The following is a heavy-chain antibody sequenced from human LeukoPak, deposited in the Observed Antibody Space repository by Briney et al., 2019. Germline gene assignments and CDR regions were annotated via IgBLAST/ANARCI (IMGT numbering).Heavy chain of an antibody. CDR3: ARAYSGYSIDL. V-gene: IGHV1-46*01. J-gene: IGHJ5*02. CDR2: IYPSGGGT. CDR1: GYTFTSYY. D-gene: IGHD3-22*01. Sequence: ASVKVSCKASGYTFTSYYMHWVRQAPGHGLVWMGIIYPSGGGTSYAQKFQGRGTMTRDTSTSTLYMELSSLTSEDTAVYYCARAYSGYSIDLWGQGTLVTVSS.